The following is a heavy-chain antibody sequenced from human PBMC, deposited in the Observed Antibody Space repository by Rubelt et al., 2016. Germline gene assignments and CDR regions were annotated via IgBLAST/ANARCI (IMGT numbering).Heavy chain of an antibody. CDR3: ARLFTIFGVVGVGMDV. J-gene: IGHJ6*02. CDR1: GGSISSSSYY. D-gene: IGHD3-3*01. Sequence: QLQLQESGPGLVKPSETLSLTCTVSGGSISSSSYYWGWIRQPPGKGLEWIGSIYYSGSTYYNPSLKGRGRISVDTSKNQFSLKLSAVTAADTAVYYCARLFTIFGVVGVGMDVWGQGTTVTVSS. CDR2: IYYSGST. V-gene: IGHV4-39*01.